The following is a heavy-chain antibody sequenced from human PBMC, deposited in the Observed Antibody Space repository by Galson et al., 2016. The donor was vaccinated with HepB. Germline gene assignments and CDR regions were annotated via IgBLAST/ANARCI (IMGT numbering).Heavy chain of an antibody. V-gene: IGHV3-21*01. CDR1: GFTFSSYT. CDR2: ISSSSSSI. CDR3: ASPRGRLVMPPDY. Sequence: SLRLSCAVSGFTFSSYTMNWVRQAPGKGLEWISSISSSSSSIYYADSVKGRFTVSRDNAKNSLFLQMNTLRAEDTAVYYCASPRGRLVMPPDYWGQGTLVTVSS. D-gene: IGHD6-6*01. J-gene: IGHJ4*02.